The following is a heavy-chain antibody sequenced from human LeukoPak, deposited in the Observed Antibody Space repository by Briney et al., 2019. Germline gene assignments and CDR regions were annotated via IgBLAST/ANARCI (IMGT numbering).Heavy chain of an antibody. D-gene: IGHD1-26*01. Sequence: GGSLRLSCAASGFTFRSYNMNWVRQAPGKGPEWVSSITSSSSYIYYADSVKGRFTISRDNAKNSLYLQIDSLRVEDTAVYYCARDPYSGSYGPYYYYYMDVWGEGTAVTISS. J-gene: IGHJ6*03. CDR3: ARDPYSGSYGPYYYYYMDV. V-gene: IGHV3-21*06. CDR2: ITSSSSYI. CDR1: GFTFRSYN.